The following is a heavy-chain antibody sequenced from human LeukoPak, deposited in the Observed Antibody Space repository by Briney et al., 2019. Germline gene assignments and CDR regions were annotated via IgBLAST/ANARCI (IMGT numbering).Heavy chain of an antibody. D-gene: IGHD3-3*01. J-gene: IGHJ6*03. Sequence: GGSLRLSCAASGFTFDDYGMSWVRQAPGKGLEWVSGINWNGGSTGYADSVKGRFTISRDNAKNSLYLQMNSLRAEDTALYYSARQPPVYYDFWSGYYTGYYYYYMDVWGKGTTVTVSS. V-gene: IGHV3-20*04. CDR2: INWNGGST. CDR1: GFTFDDYG. CDR3: ARQPPVYYDFWSGYYTGYYYYYMDV.